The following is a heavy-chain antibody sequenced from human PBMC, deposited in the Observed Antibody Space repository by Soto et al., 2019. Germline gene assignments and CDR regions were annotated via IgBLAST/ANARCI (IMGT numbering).Heavy chain of an antibody. CDR1: GGSVSSGSYY. CDR2: IYYSGST. V-gene: IGHV4-61*01. Sequence: SETLSLTCTVSGGSVSSGSYYWSWIRRPPGKGLEWIGYIYYSGSTNYNPSLKSRVTISVDTSKNQFSLKLSSVTAADTAVYYCARVPAAYYYDSSGPYDYWGQGTLVTVSS. J-gene: IGHJ4*02. D-gene: IGHD3-22*01. CDR3: ARVPAAYYYDSSGPYDY.